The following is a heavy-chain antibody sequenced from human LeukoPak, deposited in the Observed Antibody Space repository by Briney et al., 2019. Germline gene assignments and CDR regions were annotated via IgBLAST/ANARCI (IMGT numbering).Heavy chain of an antibody. Sequence: GESLKISCKGSGYSLTSYWIGWVRQMPGKGLEWMGIIFPGDSDTRYSPSFQGQVTISSDKSISTAYLQWSSLKASDTAMYYCARQIDGYNSGFDYWGQGTLVTVSS. J-gene: IGHJ4*02. CDR3: ARQIDGYNSGFDY. CDR1: GYSLTSYW. CDR2: IFPGDSDT. V-gene: IGHV5-51*01. D-gene: IGHD5-24*01.